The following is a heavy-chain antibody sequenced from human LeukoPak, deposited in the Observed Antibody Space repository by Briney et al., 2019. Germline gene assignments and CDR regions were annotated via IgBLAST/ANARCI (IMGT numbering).Heavy chain of an antibody. CDR1: GFTFSSYA. Sequence: GGSLRLSCAASGFTFSSYAMHGVRQAPGKGLEGVAVISYDGSNKYYADSVKGRFTISRDNSKNTLYLQMNSLRAEDTAVYYCARVTNYDSSGYSSWGQGTLVTVSS. CDR3: ARVTNYDSSGYSS. CDR2: ISYDGSNK. V-gene: IGHV3-30-3*01. D-gene: IGHD3-22*01. J-gene: IGHJ5*02.